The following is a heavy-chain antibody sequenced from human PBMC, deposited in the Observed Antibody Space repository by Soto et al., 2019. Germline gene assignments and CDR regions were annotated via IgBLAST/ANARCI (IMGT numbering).Heavy chain of an antibody. Sequence: SETLSLTCTVSGGSISSSSYYWGWIRQPPGKGLEWIRSIYYSGSTYYNPSLKSRVTISVDTSKNQFSLKLSSVTAADTAVYYCARQYCSSTSCYPVRANWFDPWGQGTLVTVSS. J-gene: IGHJ5*02. V-gene: IGHV4-39*01. CDR3: ARQYCSSTSCYPVRANWFDP. CDR1: GGSISSSSYY. D-gene: IGHD2-2*01. CDR2: IYYSGST.